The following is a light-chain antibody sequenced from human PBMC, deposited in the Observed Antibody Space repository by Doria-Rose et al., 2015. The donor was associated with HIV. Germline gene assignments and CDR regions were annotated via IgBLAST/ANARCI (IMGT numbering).Light chain of an antibody. CDR2: DGS. Sequence: TQSLRTLSLYLGERATLSCRASQSFRSTYLAWYQQKPGQAPSLLIYDGSTRATGIPDRFSASGSGTNFTLTINRLEPEDFALYYCHQYGTSWTFGQGTKVEI. CDR3: HQYGTSWT. J-gene: IGKJ1*01. V-gene: IGKV3-20*01. CDR1: QSFRSTY.